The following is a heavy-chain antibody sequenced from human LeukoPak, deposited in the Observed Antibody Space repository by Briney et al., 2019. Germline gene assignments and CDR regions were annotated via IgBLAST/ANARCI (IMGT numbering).Heavy chain of an antibody. J-gene: IGHJ4*02. Sequence: PGGSLRLSCAASGFSVSSNYMNWVRQAPGKGLEWVSAIYTGGTTYYADSVKGRFTISRDNSKNTLYLQVNSLRAEDTAVYYCARDKLGSGYSSDFDYWGQGTLVTVSS. CDR3: ARDKLGSGYSSDFDY. CDR1: GFSVSSNY. D-gene: IGHD6-19*01. CDR2: IYTGGTT. V-gene: IGHV3-66*02.